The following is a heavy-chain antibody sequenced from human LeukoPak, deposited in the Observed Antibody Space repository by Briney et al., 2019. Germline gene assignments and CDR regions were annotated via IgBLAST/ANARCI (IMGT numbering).Heavy chain of an antibody. CDR1: GFTFSSYA. Sequence: GGSLRLSCAASGFTFSSYAMSWVRQAPGKGLEWVSAISGSGVTTHYAGSVQGRFSISRDNSKNTLYLQMNSLRVEDTALYYCVKKVVVGATSPYSDFQDWGQGTLVTVSS. J-gene: IGHJ1*01. D-gene: IGHD1-26*01. V-gene: IGHV3-23*01. CDR3: VKKVVVGATSPYSDFQD. CDR2: ISGSGVTT.